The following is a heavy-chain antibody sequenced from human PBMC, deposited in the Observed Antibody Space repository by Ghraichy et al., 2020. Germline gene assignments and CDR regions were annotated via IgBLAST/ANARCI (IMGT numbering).Heavy chain of an antibody. CDR3: AREPLYGRDYTYYFDY. D-gene: IGHD4-23*01. J-gene: IGHJ4*02. Sequence: SVKVSCKASGGTFSSYAISWVRQAPGQGLEWMGGIIPIFGTANYAQKFQGRVTITADESTSTAYMELSSLRSEDTAVYYCAREPLYGRDYTYYFDYWGQGTLVTVSS. V-gene: IGHV1-69*13. CDR1: GGTFSSYA. CDR2: IIPIFGTA.